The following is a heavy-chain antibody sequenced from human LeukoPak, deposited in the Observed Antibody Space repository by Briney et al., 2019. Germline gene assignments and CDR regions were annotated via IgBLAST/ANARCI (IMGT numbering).Heavy chain of an antibody. CDR3: ARSQAMALQTPDY. J-gene: IGHJ4*02. V-gene: IGHV3-48*02. CDR1: GFTFTHYW. CDR2: ISSSSSTI. Sequence: GGSLRLSCAASGFTFTHYWMSWVRQAPGKGLEWVSYISSSSSTIYYADSVKGRFTISRDNAKNSLYLQMNSLRDEDTAVYYCARSQAMALQTPDYWGQGTLVTVSS. D-gene: IGHD5-18*01.